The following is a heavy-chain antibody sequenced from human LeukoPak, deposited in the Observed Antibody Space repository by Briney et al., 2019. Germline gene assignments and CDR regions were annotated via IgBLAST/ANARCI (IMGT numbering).Heavy chain of an antibody. CDR3: ARATSPGIAAAGAIDY. Sequence: ASVKVSCKASGYTFTSYDINWVQQATGQGLEWMGWMNPNSGNTGYAQKFQGRVTMTRNTSISTAYMELSSLRSEDTAVYYCARATSPGIAAAGAIDYWAREPWSPSPQ. CDR1: GYTFTSYD. J-gene: IGHJ4*02. D-gene: IGHD6-13*01. V-gene: IGHV1-8*01. CDR2: MNPNSGNT.